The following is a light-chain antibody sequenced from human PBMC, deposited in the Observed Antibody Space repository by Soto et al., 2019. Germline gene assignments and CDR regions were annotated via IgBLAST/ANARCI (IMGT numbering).Light chain of an antibody. CDR1: QGIGGR. J-gene: IGKJ1*01. V-gene: IGKV1-12*01. CDR2: AAS. CDR3: LQVSTSPRT. Sequence: DIHMSQSPSSVSASVGYRFSITCRASQGIGGRLAWFQQKPVRAPQLPIQAASTLLSGVPSRFRGSGSGTDFILTINSLQPEDSESYYCLQVSTSPRTFGQGTKVDIK.